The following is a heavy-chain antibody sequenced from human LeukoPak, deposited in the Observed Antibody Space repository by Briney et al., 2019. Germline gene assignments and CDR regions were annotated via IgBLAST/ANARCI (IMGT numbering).Heavy chain of an antibody. CDR2: ISGGTT. V-gene: IGHV3-49*03. CDR3: SRGSGWLSVY. Sequence: GRSLRLSCTASGFTFGDYLMSWFRQAPGKGLEWIGFISGGTTEYAASVKGRFTISSDDSPSIAYLQMNSLTTEDTAVYYCSRGSGWLSVYWGQGTLVTVSS. CDR1: GFTFGDYL. J-gene: IGHJ4*02. D-gene: IGHD6-19*01.